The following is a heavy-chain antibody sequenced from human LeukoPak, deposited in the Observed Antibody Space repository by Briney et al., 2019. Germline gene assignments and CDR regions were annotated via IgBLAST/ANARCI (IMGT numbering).Heavy chain of an antibody. D-gene: IGHD2-15*01. V-gene: IGHV4-59*01. Sequence: PSETLSLTCTVSGGSISSYYWSWIRQPPGKGLEWIGYIYYSGSTNYNPSLKSRVTISADTSKNQFSLKLSSVTAADTAVYYCARTSEGYCSGGSCWDFYYYMDVWGKGTTVTVSS. CDR2: IYYSGST. CDR1: GGSISSYY. J-gene: IGHJ6*03. CDR3: ARTSEGYCSGGSCWDFYYYMDV.